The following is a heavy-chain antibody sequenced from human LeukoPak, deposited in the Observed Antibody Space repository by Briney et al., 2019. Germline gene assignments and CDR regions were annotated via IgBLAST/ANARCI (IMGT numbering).Heavy chain of an antibody. CDR2: INPSGGST. J-gene: IGHJ4*02. CDR3: ARVSYSGYDKRLDY. Sequence: GASVKVSCKASGYTFTSYYMHWVRQAPGQGLEWMGIINPSGGSTSYAHKFQGRFTMTRDMSTSTVYMELSSLRSEGTAVYCCARVSYSGYDKRLDYWGQGTLVTVSS. D-gene: IGHD5-12*01. CDR1: GYTFTSYY. V-gene: IGHV1-46*01.